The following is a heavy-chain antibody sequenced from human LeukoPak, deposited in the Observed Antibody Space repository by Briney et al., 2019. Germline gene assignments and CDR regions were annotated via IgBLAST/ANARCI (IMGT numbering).Heavy chain of an antibody. CDR1: GYTFTRFY. J-gene: IGHJ5*02. D-gene: IGHD1-26*01. CDR2: INPNGNTP. CDR3: ARDNSVGDVAWWFDP. V-gene: IGHV1-46*01. Sequence: GASVKVSCKASGYTFTRFYLYWLRQAPGQGLEWMGTINPNGNTPRYAQKFQGRVTMTKDTSTSTIYLELTSLRSEDTAVYYCARDNSVGDVAWWFDPWGQGTLVTVSS.